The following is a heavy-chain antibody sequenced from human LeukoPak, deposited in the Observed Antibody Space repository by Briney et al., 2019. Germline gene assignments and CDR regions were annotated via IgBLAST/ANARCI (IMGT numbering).Heavy chain of an antibody. D-gene: IGHD6-19*01. V-gene: IGHV3-23*01. J-gene: IGHJ4*02. CDR2: ITGSGRGT. CDR3: VRRGDASSGWGDHDY. Sequence: GGSLRLSCTASGLTFSNYATTWVRQAPGKGLEWVSSITGSGRGTYYADSVKGRFSVSRDNSKNMLHLQMSSLTGEDTALYYCVRRGDASSGWGDHDYWGQGALVTVSS. CDR1: GLTFSNYA.